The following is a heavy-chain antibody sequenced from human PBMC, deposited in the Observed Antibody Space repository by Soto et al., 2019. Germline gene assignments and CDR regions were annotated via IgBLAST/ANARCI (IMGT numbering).Heavy chain of an antibody. D-gene: IGHD1-26*01. J-gene: IGHJ6*02. CDR2: ITNDGKNE. Sequence: QMNLVESGGGVVQPGRSLRLSCAASGFVFSDYGMHWVRQAPGKGLEWVALITNDGKNEYYRESVKGRFSISRGRSTNTVDLLMNSLRPEDTGVYYCAKEGPGGGRHFYYAMDVWGQGTTVTVSS. CDR1: GFVFSDYG. CDR3: AKEGPGGGRHFYYAMDV. V-gene: IGHV3-30*18.